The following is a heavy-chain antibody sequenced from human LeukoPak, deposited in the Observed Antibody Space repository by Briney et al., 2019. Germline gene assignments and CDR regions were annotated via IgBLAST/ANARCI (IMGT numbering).Heavy chain of an antibody. CDR3: ARGYCSSTRCSHWFDA. CDR2: MKTNSSNT. CDR1: GYTFTSYE. Sequence: GASMNPSSKVSGYTFTSYEINWVRQATGHGLEWMGWMKTNSSNTGYAQKFPGRATMTRTTSINTAYIELSSLRSDATAVYYCARGYCSSTRCSHWFDAWGKGTLVTVSS. D-gene: IGHD2-2*01. J-gene: IGHJ5*01. V-gene: IGHV1-8*01.